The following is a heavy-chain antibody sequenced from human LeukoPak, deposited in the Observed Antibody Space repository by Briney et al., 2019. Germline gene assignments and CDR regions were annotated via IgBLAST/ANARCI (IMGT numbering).Heavy chain of an antibody. CDR2: ISVSGGST. D-gene: IGHD6-19*01. CDR1: TFTFTPGW. CDR3: AGGTFGSGWFA. J-gene: IGHJ5*02. Sequence: GGSLRLSCEASTFTFTPGWMSWVRQAPGKGLEWVSGISVSGGSTSYADSVKGRFTISSDNSKNTLYLQTISLTADDTAVYYCAGGTFGSGWFAWGQGTLVTVSS. V-gene: IGHV3-23*01.